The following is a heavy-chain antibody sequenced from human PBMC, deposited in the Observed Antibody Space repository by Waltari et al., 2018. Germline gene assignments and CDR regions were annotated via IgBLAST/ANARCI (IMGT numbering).Heavy chain of an antibody. CDR1: GYNFRPYG. J-gene: IGHJ3*02. V-gene: IGHV1-18*01. CDR3: ARVRASGGNSAFDI. Sequence: QGQLLQSGAVVKKPGASVTVSCKASGYNFRPYGISWVRQAPGQGLEWMGWINPYNGNTNYAQMVQDRVTLTTDTSTSTAYMELRSLTSADTAVYYCARVRASGGNSAFDIWGQGTMVTVSS. CDR2: INPYNGNT. D-gene: IGHD1-1*01.